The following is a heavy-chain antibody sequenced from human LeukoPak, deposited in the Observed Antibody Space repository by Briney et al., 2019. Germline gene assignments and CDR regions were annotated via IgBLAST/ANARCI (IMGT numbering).Heavy chain of an antibody. CDR3: ARVMTGEWNWFDP. Sequence: PGGSLRLSCAASGFTFSRYWMHWVRHAPGKGLVWVSRINGDGSRATYADSVTGRFTISRDNAKNTVYLQMNSLRAEDTAVYFCARVMTGEWNWFDPWGQGTLVTVSS. D-gene: IGHD7-27*01. J-gene: IGHJ5*02. CDR2: INGDGSRA. V-gene: IGHV3-74*01. CDR1: GFTFSRYW.